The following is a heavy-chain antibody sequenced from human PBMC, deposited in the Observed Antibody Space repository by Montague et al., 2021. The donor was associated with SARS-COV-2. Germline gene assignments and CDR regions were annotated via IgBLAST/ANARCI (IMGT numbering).Heavy chain of an antibody. CDR2: IYYSGST. D-gene: IGHD3-16*01. Sequence: SETLSLTCTVSGGSISSYYWSWIRQPPGKGLECIGYIYYSGSTNYNPSLKSRVTISVDTSKNQFSLKLSSVTAADTAVYYCARDLEVDDYVWGNLVHYYYYGMDVWGQGTTVTVSS. V-gene: IGHV4-59*12. CDR1: GGSISSYY. J-gene: IGHJ6*02. CDR3: ARDLEVDDYVWGNLVHYYYYGMDV.